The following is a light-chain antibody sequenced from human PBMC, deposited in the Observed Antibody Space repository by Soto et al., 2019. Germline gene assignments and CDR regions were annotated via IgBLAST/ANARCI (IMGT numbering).Light chain of an antibody. Sequence: DIQMTQSPSTLSASVGDRVTITCRAIQSISSWLAWYQQKPGKAPKLLIYKASSLESGVPSRFSGSGSGTEFTLTISSLQPDDFATYYCQQYNSYWTFGQGTKVDI. CDR3: QQYNSYWT. CDR2: KAS. V-gene: IGKV1-5*03. CDR1: QSISSW. J-gene: IGKJ1*01.